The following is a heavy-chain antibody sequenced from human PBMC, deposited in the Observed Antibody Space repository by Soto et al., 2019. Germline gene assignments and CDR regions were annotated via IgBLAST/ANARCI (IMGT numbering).Heavy chain of an antibody. J-gene: IGHJ4*02. Sequence: SVKVSCKASGGTFSSYAISWVRQAPGQGLEWMGGIIPIFGTANYAQKFQGRVTITADKSTSTAYMELSSLRSEDTAVYYCARVTRNYYYDSSGYWDYWGQGTLVTVSS. CDR3: ARVTRNYYYDSSGYWDY. V-gene: IGHV1-69*06. CDR1: GGTFSSYA. CDR2: IIPIFGTA. D-gene: IGHD3-22*01.